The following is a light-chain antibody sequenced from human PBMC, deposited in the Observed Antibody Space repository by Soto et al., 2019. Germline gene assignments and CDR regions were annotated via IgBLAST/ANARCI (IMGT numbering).Light chain of an antibody. V-gene: IGKV3-20*01. CDR2: GAS. J-gene: IGKJ1*01. Sequence: ENVLTQSPGTLSLSPGERATLSCRASQNFGSTSLAWYQQRPGQAPRLLIYGASIRATDSPDRFSGSGSGTDFTLTINRLEPEDFAVYYCQQYAGSPETFGQGTKV. CDR3: QQYAGSPET. CDR1: QNFGSTS.